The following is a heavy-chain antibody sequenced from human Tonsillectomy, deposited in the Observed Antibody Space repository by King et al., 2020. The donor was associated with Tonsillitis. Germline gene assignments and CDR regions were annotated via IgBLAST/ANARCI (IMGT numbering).Heavy chain of an antibody. V-gene: IGHV1-8*02. Sequence: LQLVQSGAEVKKPGASVKVSCKASGYTFTNYDINWVRQGTGQGLEWMGWMNPSSGDTEYAQKFQGRVAMTRNTSISTAYMELRSLRFEDTAVYYWARGVDFWGQGTLVTVSS. J-gene: IGHJ4*02. CDR2: MNPSSGDT. CDR1: GYTFTNYD. CDR3: ARGVDF.